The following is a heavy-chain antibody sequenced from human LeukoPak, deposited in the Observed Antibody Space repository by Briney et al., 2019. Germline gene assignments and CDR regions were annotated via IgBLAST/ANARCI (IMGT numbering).Heavy chain of an antibody. J-gene: IGHJ3*02. CDR2: INSDGSST. D-gene: IGHD2-2*01. V-gene: IGHV3-74*01. Sequence: GGSLRLSCAASGFTFSSYAMHWVRQAPGKGLVWVSRINSDGSSTSYADSVKGRFTISRDNAKNTLYLQMNSLRAEDTAVYYCARGGGYCSSTSCQGIAFDIWGQGTMVTVSS. CDR3: ARGGGYCSSTSCQGIAFDI. CDR1: GFTFSSYA.